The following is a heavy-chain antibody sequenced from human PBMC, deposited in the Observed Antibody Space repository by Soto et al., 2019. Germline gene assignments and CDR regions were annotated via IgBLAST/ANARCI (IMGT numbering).Heavy chain of an antibody. D-gene: IGHD3-3*01. J-gene: IGHJ4*02. CDR2: IYYSGST. Sequence: SETLSLTCTVSGGSISSYYWSWIRQPPGKGLEWIGYIYYSGSTNYNPSLKSRVTISVDTSKNQFSLKLSSVTAADTAVYYCARSYYDFWSDYYFDYWGQGTLVTVSS. CDR3: ARSYYDFWSDYYFDY. V-gene: IGHV4-59*01. CDR1: GGSISSYY.